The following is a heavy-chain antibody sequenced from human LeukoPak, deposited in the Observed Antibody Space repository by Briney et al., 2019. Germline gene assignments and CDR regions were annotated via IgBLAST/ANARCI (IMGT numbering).Heavy chain of an antibody. CDR3: AKLGYCSGGSCYQNLDY. CDR2: ISYDGSNK. CDR1: EFTFSNHW. D-gene: IGHD2-15*01. V-gene: IGHV3-30*18. J-gene: IGHJ4*02. Sequence: PGGSLRLSWAASEFTFSNHWMHWVRQAPGKGLEWVAVISYDGSNKYYADSVKGRFTISRDNSKNTLYLQMNSLRAEDTAVYYCAKLGYCSGGSCYQNLDYWGQGTLVTVSS.